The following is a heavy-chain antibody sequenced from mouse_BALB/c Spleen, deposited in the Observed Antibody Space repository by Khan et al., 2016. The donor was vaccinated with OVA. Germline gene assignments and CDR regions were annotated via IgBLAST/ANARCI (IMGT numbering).Heavy chain of an antibody. J-gene: IGHJ3*01. V-gene: IGHV14-1*02. Sequence: VQLKQSGAELVRPGALVKLSCKASGFNIKDYYIHWVKQSPEQDLEWIGWIDPENGETVYDPKFQDKATITADTTSNTAYLQLSSLTSEDTAVYYCTRSGYSAWFAYWGQGTPVTVSA. CDR3: TRSGYSAWFAY. CDR1: GFNIKDYY. CDR2: IDPENGET.